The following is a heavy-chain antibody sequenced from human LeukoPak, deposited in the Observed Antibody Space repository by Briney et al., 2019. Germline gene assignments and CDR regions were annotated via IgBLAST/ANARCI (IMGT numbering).Heavy chain of an antibody. J-gene: IGHJ4*02. Sequence: GESLKISCKGSGYSFTTYWIGWVRQMPGKGLEWMGIIYPGDSDTRYSPSFQGQVTISADKSISSAYLQWSTLKASDSAMYYCARREWFGVDYWGQGTLVTVSS. D-gene: IGHD3-10*01. CDR3: ARREWFGVDY. V-gene: IGHV5-51*01. CDR2: IYPGDSDT. CDR1: GYSFTTYW.